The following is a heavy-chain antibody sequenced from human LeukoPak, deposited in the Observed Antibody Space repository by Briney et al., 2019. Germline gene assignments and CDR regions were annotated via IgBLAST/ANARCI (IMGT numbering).Heavy chain of an antibody. V-gene: IGHV3-23*01. J-gene: IGHJ4*02. CDR2: ISGSGGST. CDR1: GITFSSYA. Sequence: GGSLRLSCAVSGITFSSYAMSWVRQAPGKGLEWVSAISGSGGSTYYADSVKGRFTISRDNSKNTLYLQMNSLRAEDTAVYYCAKADLLWFGKLLFRTSLDYWGQGTLVTVSS. D-gene: IGHD3-10*01. CDR3: AKADLLWFGKLLFRTSLDY.